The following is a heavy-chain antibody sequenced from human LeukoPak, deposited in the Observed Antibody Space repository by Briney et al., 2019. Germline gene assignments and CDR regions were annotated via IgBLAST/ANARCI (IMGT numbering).Heavy chain of an antibody. J-gene: IGHJ4*02. D-gene: IGHD1-26*01. CDR3: TREVSGSSYFDS. Sequence: GGSLRLSCAASGFTFRSYWMHGVRQGPGKGRLWVARITNDGNTRTYVDSVRGRFTISRDNAKNTLYLQVNSLRAEDTAVYYCTREVSGSSYFDSWGQGTLVTVSS. CDR2: ITNDGNTR. CDR1: GFTFRSYW. V-gene: IGHV3-74*01.